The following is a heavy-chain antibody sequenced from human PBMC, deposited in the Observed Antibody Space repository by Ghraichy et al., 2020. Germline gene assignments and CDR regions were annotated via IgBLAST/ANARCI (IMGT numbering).Heavy chain of an antibody. J-gene: IGHJ4*02. CDR2: IYYSGST. Sequence: SETLSLTCTVSGGSISSSSYYWGWIRQPPGKGLEWIGSIYYSGSTYYNPSLKSRVTISVDTSKNQFSLKLSSVTAADTAVYYCARHWRDGYNSYYFDYWGQGTLVTVSS. D-gene: IGHD5-24*01. CDR3: ARHWRDGYNSYYFDY. CDR1: GGSISSSSYY. V-gene: IGHV4-39*01.